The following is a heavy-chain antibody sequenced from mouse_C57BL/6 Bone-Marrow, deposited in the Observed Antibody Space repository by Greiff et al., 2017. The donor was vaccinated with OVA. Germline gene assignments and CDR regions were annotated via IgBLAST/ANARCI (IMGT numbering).Heavy chain of an antibody. J-gene: IGHJ2*01. CDR3: ARHYYGSSYY. V-gene: IGHV5-6*01. D-gene: IGHD1-1*01. CDR2: ISSGGGYT. CDR1: GFTFSSYC. Sequence: EVQRVEPGGDLVKPGGSLKLSCAASGFTFSSYCMSWVRQTPDKRLEWVATISSGGGYTYYPDSVKGRFTISRDNAKNTPYLQMSSLKSEDTAMYYCARHYYGSSYYWGQGTTLTVSS.